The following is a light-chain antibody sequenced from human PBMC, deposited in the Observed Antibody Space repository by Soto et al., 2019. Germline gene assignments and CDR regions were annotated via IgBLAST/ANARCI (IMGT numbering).Light chain of an antibody. CDR3: SAWDDSLNGPV. CDR2: YDD. V-gene: IGLV1-36*01. Sequence: QSVLTQPPSVSAAPRQRVTISCSGSTPNIGNNAVNWYQLLPGKAPKLLIYYDDLLPSGVSDRFSGSKSGTSASLAISGLQSEDEADYLCSAWDDSLNGPVFGGGTQLTVL. CDR1: TPNIGNNA. J-gene: IGLJ2*01.